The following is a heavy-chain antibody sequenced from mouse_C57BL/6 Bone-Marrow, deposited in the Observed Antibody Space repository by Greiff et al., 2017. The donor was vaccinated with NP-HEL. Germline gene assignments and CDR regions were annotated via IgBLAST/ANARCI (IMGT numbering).Heavy chain of an antibody. CDR3: ARWIYGNYFDY. Sequence: EVQLQQSGPELVKPGASVKIPCKASGYTVTDYNMDGVKQSHGKSLEWIGDINPNNGGTIYNQKFKGKATFTVDKSARTAYMELRSLTSEDTAVYYCARWIYGNYFDYWGQGTTLTVSS. D-gene: IGHD2-1*01. J-gene: IGHJ2*01. V-gene: IGHV1-18*01. CDR1: GYTVTDYN. CDR2: INPNNGGT.